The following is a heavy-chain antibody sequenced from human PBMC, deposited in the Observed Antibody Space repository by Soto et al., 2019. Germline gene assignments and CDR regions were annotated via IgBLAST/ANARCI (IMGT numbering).Heavy chain of an antibody. J-gene: IGHJ6*02. CDR2: IYYSGST. CDR3: ARAPPPVYYGMDV. CDR1: GGSISSSSYY. Sequence: QLQLQESGPGLVKPSETLSLTCTVSGGSISSSSYYWGWIRQPPGKGLEWIGSIYYSGSTYYNPSLKSRVTISVDTSKNQFSRKRSSVTAADTAVYYCARAPPPVYYGMDVWGQGTTVTVSS. V-gene: IGHV4-39*01.